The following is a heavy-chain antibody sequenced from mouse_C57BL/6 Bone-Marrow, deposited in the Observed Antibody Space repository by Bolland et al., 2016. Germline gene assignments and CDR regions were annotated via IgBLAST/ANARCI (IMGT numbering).Heavy chain of an antibody. Sequence: YISSGSSTIYYVDTVKARFTISRDNAKNTLFLQMTSLRSEDTAMYYCARRPFAYWGQGTLV. J-gene: IGHJ3*01. V-gene: IGHV5-17*01. CDR3: ARRPFAY. CDR2: ISSGSSTI.